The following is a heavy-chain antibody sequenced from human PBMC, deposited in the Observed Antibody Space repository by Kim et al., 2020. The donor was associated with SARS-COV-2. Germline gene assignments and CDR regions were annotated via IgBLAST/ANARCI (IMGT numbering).Heavy chain of an antibody. CDR1: GFTFSSYA. D-gene: IGHD3-9*01. CDR3: AKHEKYYDILTGYYPVSVFDY. CDR2: ISGSGGST. Sequence: GGSLRLSCAASGFTFSSYAMSWVRQAPGKGLEWVSAISGSGGSTYYADSVKGRFTISRDNSKNTLYLQMNSLRAADTAVYYCAKHEKYYDILTGYYPVSVFDYWGHGTLVTVSS. J-gene: IGHJ4*01. V-gene: IGHV3-23*01.